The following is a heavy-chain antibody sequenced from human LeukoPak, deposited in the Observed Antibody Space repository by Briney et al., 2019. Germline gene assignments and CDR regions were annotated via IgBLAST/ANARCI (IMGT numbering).Heavy chain of an antibody. CDR1: GYTFTGYY. J-gene: IGHJ6*02. V-gene: IGHV1-2*02. CDR2: INPNSGGT. CDR3: ARDHCSSANGYEYHYYGMDV. D-gene: IGHD2-2*01. Sequence: ASVKVSCKASGYTFTGYYMHWVRQAPGQGLEWMGWINPNSGGTNYAQKFQGRVTVTRDTSISTAYMELSRLRSDDTAVYYCARDHCSSANGYEYHYYGMDVWGQGTTVTVSS.